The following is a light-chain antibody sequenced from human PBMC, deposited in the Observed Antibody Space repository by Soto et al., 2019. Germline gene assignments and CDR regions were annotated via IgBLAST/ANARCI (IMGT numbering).Light chain of an antibody. CDR3: QQLNNYPWT. CDR1: QGIRIY. V-gene: IGKV1-9*01. CDR2: AAS. Sequence: DIQLTQSQSFLSASVGDRVTITCRASQGIRIYLAWSQQKPGKAPKVLIYAASTLQSGVPSRFSGSESGKEVTIPNSRRHPEDFATYYFQQLNNYPWTCGQGTKVELK. J-gene: IGKJ1*01.